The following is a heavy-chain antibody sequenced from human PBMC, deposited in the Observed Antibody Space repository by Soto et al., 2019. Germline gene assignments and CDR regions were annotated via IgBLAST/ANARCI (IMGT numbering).Heavy chain of an antibody. CDR2: INPNGGST. Sequence: ASVKVSCKAPADTFTSYYIHWVRQAPGHGLEWMGIINPNGGSTRFAQTFQGRITMTTDTSTSTVYMELRSLRSEDTAVYYCARVRRSSGYYYGYWGQGTPVTVS. V-gene: IGHV1-46*01. CDR3: ARVRRSSGYYYGY. CDR1: ADTFTSYY. J-gene: IGHJ4*02. D-gene: IGHD3-22*01.